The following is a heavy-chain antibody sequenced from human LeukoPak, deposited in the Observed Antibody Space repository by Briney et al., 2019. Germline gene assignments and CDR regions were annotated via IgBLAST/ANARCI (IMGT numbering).Heavy chain of an antibody. CDR2: ISAYNGNT. J-gene: IGHJ4*02. CDR3: ARERNSIFDY. D-gene: IGHD1-14*01. Sequence: ASVKVSCKASGYTFTSYGISWVRQAPGQGLEWMGWISAYNGNTNYAQKLQGRVTITRDTSASTAYMELRSLRSDDTAVYYCARERNSIFDYWGQGTLVTVSS. CDR1: GYTFTSYG. V-gene: IGHV1-18*01.